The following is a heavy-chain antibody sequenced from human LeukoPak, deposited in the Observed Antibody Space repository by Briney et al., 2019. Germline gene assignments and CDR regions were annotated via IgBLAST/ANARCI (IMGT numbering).Heavy chain of an antibody. CDR3: ARGSTPYSSNWNYSDY. J-gene: IGHJ4*02. Sequence: ASVKVSCKASGYTFTSYYMYWVRQIPGQGLEWMGTINPSGGSTNYAQNFQGRVIMTRDTSTSTLYMELSSLRSEDTAEYYCARGSTPYSSNWNYSDYWGQGTLVTVSS. V-gene: IGHV1-46*01. CDR2: INPSGGST. D-gene: IGHD6-13*01. CDR1: GYTFTSYY.